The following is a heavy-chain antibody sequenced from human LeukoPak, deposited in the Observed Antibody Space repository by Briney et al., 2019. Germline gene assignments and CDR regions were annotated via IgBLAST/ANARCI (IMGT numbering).Heavy chain of an antibody. V-gene: IGHV3-21*01. CDR2: INSASNFI. J-gene: IGHJ4*02. D-gene: IGHD3-22*01. Sequence: GGCLRLSCAASGFTFRTFTMHWVRQAPGKGLEWVSSINSASNFIYYADSVKGRFTISRDNAKNSLYLQMSSLKVEHTAVYYCARDCRYYFDSSGDYVIDYWGQGALVTVSS. CDR3: ARDCRYYFDSSGDYVIDY. CDR1: GFTFRTFT.